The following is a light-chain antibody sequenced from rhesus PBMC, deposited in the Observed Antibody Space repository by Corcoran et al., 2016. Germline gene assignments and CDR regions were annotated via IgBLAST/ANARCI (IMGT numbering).Light chain of an antibody. V-gene: IGKV2-104*02. CDR2: EVS. Sequence: DIVMTQTPLSLPVTPGEPASISCRSSQSLLDSEDGNTYLDWYLQKPGQSPQLLIYEVSNRPSGVPDRFSGRGSDTDCTLKISGVEAEAGGVYYCMQGIEFPPTFGQGTKVEIK. CDR1: QSLLDSEDGNTY. J-gene: IGKJ1*01. CDR3: MQGIEFPPT.